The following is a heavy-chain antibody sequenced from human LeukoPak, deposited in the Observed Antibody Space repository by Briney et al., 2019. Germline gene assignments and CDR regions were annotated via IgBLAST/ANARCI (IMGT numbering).Heavy chain of an antibody. Sequence: GASVKVSCKASGYTFTGYYMHWVRQAPGQGLEWMGWINPNSGGTDYAQKFQGRVTMTRDTSISTAYMELSRLRSDDTAVYYCARDPGDMGYFDYWGQGTLVTVSS. V-gene: IGHV1-2*02. CDR1: GYTFTGYY. D-gene: IGHD7-27*01. CDR3: ARDPGDMGYFDY. J-gene: IGHJ4*02. CDR2: INPNSGGT.